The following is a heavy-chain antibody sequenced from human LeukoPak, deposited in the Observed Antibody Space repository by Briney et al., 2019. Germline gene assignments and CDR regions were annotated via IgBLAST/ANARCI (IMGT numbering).Heavy chain of an antibody. CDR3: AKDGGSEWYSYGRLDY. D-gene: IGHD5-18*01. CDR2: ISYDGRNK. CDR1: VYTFSRYG. Sequence: GRSLRLSCAASVYTFSRYGMHCVREARGGGREGGADISYDGRNKNNADSVRGRFTISRDHSKNTLYLQMNSLRAEDTAVYYRAKDGGSEWYSYGRLDYRVQPALVTVCS. V-gene: IGHV3-30*18. J-gene: IGHJ4*02.